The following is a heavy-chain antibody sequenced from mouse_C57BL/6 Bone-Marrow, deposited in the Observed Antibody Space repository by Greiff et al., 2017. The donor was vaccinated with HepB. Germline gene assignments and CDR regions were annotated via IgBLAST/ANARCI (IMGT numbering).Heavy chain of an antibody. CDR2: ISYDGSN. CDR1: GYSITSGYY. V-gene: IGHV3-6*01. J-gene: IGHJ3*01. CDR3: ARSGLRSRFAY. Sequence: EVKLMESGPGLVKPSQSLSLTCSVTGYSITSGYYWNWIRQFPGNKLEWMGYISYDGSNNYNPSLKNRISITRDTSKNQFFLKLNSVTTEDTATYYCARSGLRSRFAYWGQGTLVTVSA. D-gene: IGHD1-1*01.